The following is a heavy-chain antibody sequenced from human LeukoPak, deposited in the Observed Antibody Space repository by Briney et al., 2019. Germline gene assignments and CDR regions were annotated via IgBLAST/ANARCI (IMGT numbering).Heavy chain of an antibody. J-gene: IGHJ4*02. CDR2: INPNSGGT. CDR1: GYTFTGYY. D-gene: IGHD5-12*01. V-gene: IGHV1-2*02. Sequence: APVKVSCKASGYTFTGYYMHWVRQTPGQGLEWMRWINPNSGGTNYAQKFQGRVTMTRDTSISTAYMELSRLRSDDTAVYYCARGPGRYDTPDFDYWGQGTLVTVSS. CDR3: ARGPGRYDTPDFDY.